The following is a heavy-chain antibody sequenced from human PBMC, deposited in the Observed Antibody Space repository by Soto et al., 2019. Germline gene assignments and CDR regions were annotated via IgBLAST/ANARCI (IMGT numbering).Heavy chain of an antibody. J-gene: IGHJ4*02. V-gene: IGHV2-5*02. D-gene: IGHD6-19*01. CDR2: IYWDDDK. CDR3: AHGSGWLHDY. CDR1: GFSLSTTAVG. Sequence: QITLKESGPTLVKPTQTLTLTCTFSGFSLSTTAVGVGWIRQPPGKALEWLALIYWDDDKRYSPSLQSRLTITKDTPKNQVVLTMTNMDPMDTATYYCAHGSGWLHDYWGLGTLVTVSS.